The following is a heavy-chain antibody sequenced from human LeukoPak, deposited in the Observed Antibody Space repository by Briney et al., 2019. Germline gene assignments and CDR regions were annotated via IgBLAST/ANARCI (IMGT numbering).Heavy chain of an antibody. D-gene: IGHD6-19*01. CDR3: AREGQWLLRYFDY. CDR1: GFTFSSYS. Sequence: GGSLRLSCAASGFTFSSYSMNWVRQAPGKGLEWVSYISSSSSTIYYADSVKGRFTISRDNAKNSLYLQMNSLRAEDTAVYYCAREGQWLLRYFDYWGQGTLVTVSS. CDR2: ISSSSSTI. V-gene: IGHV3-48*01. J-gene: IGHJ4*02.